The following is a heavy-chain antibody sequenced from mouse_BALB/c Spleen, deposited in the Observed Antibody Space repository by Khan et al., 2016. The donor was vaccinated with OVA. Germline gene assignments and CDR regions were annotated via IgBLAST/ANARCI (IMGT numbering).Heavy chain of an antibody. V-gene: IGHV9-3-1*01. D-gene: IGHD2-10*01. CDR2: LNTYTGEP. J-gene: IGHJ4*01. CDR1: GYTFTNYG. CDR3: ARPPYFSDVMVY. Sequence: QIQLVQSGPELKKPGETVKISCKASGYTFTNYGMNWVKQAPGKGLEWMGWLNTYTGEPTYVDDFKGRFAFSLETSASTAYLQINNLKDEDTATYFCARPPYFSDVMVYWGQGTSVTVSS.